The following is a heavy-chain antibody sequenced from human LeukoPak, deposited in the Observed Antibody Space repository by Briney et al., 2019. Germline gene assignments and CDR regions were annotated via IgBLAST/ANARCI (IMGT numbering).Heavy chain of an antibody. CDR1: GFTFSSYA. Sequence: GGSLRLSCAASGFTFSSYAMSWVRQAPGKGLEWVSAISGSGGSTYYEDTVKGRFTISRDNSKNTLYLQMNSLRAEDTAVYYCAKGHYDFWSGLAYFDYWGQGTLVTVSS. CDR2: ISGSGGST. J-gene: IGHJ4*02. CDR3: AKGHYDFWSGLAYFDY. V-gene: IGHV3-23*01. D-gene: IGHD3-3*01.